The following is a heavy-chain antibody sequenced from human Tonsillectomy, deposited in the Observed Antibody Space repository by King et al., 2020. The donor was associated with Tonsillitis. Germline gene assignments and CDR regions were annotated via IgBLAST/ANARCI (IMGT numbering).Heavy chain of an antibody. Sequence: QLQQWGAGLLKPSETLSLTCDVYGGAFSNYYWSWIRQLPGKGLDGIGEINHSGSTNYNPSLKSRVTTSADTSKNQFSLKMSSVTAADTAVYYCARAPYSSSWYRNFDYWGQGTLVTVSS. CDR1: GGAFSNYY. D-gene: IGHD6-13*01. J-gene: IGHJ4*02. CDR2: INHSGST. CDR3: ARAPYSSSWYRNFDY. V-gene: IGHV4-34*01.